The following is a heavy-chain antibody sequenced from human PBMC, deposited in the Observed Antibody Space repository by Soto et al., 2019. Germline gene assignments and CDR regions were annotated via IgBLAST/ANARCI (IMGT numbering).Heavy chain of an antibody. D-gene: IGHD3-9*01. CDR1: GFTFSSYW. CDR2: IKQDGSEK. V-gene: IGHV3-7*01. Sequence: PGGSLRLSCAASGFTFSSYWMSWVRQAPGKGLEWVANIKQDGSEKYYVDSVKGRFTISRDNAKNSLYLQMNSLRAEDTAVYYCARDASSNLRYFDWLLAPGAHDAFDIWGQGTMVTVSS. J-gene: IGHJ3*02. CDR3: ARDASSNLRYFDWLLAPGAHDAFDI.